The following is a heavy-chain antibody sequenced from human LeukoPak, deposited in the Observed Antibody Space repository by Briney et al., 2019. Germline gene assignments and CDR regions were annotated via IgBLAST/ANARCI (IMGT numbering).Heavy chain of an antibody. J-gene: IGHJ4*02. CDR3: ARQSKLGPVFGGVIGY. D-gene: IGHD3-16*02. CDR1: GYSFTSYW. V-gene: IGHV5-51*01. Sequence: GESLKISCKGSGYSFTSYWIAWVRQMPGKGLEWMGIIYPGDSDTRYSPSFQGQVTISADKSISTAYLQWSSLKASDTAMYYCARQSKLGPVFGGVIGYWGQGTLVTVSS. CDR2: IYPGDSDT.